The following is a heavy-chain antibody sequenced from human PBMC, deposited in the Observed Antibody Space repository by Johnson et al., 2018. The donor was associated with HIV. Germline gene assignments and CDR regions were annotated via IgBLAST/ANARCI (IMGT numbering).Heavy chain of an antibody. J-gene: IGHJ3*02. CDR3: AKDRRGKQQLVTGNDAFDI. Sequence: VQLVESGGGFVQPGGSLRLSCSASGFTFSSYAMRWVRQAPGKGLEWVSAISDSGSTYYADSVKGRFTISRDNSKNTLYLQMNSLRAEDTAVYYCAKDRRGKQQLVTGNDAFDIWGQGTMVTVSS. D-gene: IGHD6-13*01. CDR2: ISDSGST. V-gene: IGHV3-23*04. CDR1: GFTFSSYA.